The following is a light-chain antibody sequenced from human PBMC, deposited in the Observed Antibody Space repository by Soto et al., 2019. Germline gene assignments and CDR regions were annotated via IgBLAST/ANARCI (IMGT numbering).Light chain of an antibody. J-gene: IGLJ3*02. CDR2: EVT. V-gene: IGLV2-14*01. CDR1: SSDVGGFNY. Sequence: QSALTQPASVSGSPGQSITIACTGTSSDVGGFNYVSWYQHHPGKAPKLMIYEVTNRPSGVSLRFSGSKSGYTASLTISGLQAEDEADYYCASFTRSNTGVFGGGTKLTVL. CDR3: ASFTRSNTGV.